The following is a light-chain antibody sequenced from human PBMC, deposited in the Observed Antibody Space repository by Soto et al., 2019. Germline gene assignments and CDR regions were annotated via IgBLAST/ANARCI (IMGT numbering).Light chain of an antibody. Sequence: QSALTQPRSVSGSPGQSVTISCTGTSSDVGGYNYVSWYQKHPGKAPKLMIYDVSKRPSGVPDRFSGSKSDNTASLTISGLQAEDEAAYYCRSYAGTYKVVFGGGTKVTVL. J-gene: IGLJ2*01. V-gene: IGLV2-11*01. CDR2: DVS. CDR1: SSDVGGYNY. CDR3: RSYAGTYKVV.